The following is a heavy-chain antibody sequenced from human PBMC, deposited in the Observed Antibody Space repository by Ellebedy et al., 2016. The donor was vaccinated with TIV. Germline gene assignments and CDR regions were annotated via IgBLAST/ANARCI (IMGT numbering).Heavy chain of an antibody. D-gene: IGHD6-19*01. CDR3: ARVLMEKGSGWFRD. J-gene: IGHJ4*02. CDR1: GGTFSSYA. V-gene: IGHV1-69*05. CDR2: IIPIFGTA. Sequence: SVKVSXXASGGTFSSYAISWVRQAPGQGLEWMGGIIPIFGTANYAQKFQGRVTMTRNTSISTAYMELSSLRSEDTAVYYCARVLMEKGSGWFRDWGQGTLVTVSS.